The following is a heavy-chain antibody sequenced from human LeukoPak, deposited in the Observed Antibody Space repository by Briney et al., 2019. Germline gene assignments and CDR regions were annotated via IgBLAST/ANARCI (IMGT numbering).Heavy chain of an antibody. J-gene: IGHJ4*02. CDR2: IYSGGST. CDR1: GFTVSSNY. Sequence: GGSLRLSCAASGFTVSSNYMSWVRQAPGKGLEWVSVIYSGGSTYYADSVKGRFTISRDNSKNTLYLQMNSLRAEDTAVYYCARTRGDTYYFVYWGQGTLVTVSS. D-gene: IGHD3-16*01. CDR3: ARTRGDTYYFVY. V-gene: IGHV3-66*01.